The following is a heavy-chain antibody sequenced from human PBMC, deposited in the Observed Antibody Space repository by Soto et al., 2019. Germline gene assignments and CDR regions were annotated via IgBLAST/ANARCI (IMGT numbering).Heavy chain of an antibody. V-gene: IGHV3-23*01. J-gene: IGHJ4*02. CDR2: ISGSGGST. CDR1: GFTFSNYA. CDR3: AKSGRYSSGWSSFDY. Sequence: GGSLRLSCAASGFTFSNYAVTWVRQAPGKGLEWVSTISGSGGSTYYADSVKGRFTISRDNSKNTLYLQMNSLRAEDTAVYYCAKSGRYSSGWSSFDYWGQGTLVTVSS. D-gene: IGHD6-19*01.